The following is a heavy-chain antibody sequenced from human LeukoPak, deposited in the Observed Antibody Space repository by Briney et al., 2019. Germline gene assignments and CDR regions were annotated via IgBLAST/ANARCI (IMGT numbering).Heavy chain of an antibody. J-gene: IGHJ4*02. D-gene: IGHD6-6*01. CDR3: VSRYSSSSGNY. CDR1: GFTFITYW. Sequence: GGSLRLSCATAGFTFITYWMNWVRQAPGEGLEWVANIKPDGSDKYYVDSVKGRFTISRDNAKNSLYLQMNSLRAEDTAVYYCVSRYSSSSGNYWGQGTLVTVSS. CDR2: IKPDGSDK. V-gene: IGHV3-7*01.